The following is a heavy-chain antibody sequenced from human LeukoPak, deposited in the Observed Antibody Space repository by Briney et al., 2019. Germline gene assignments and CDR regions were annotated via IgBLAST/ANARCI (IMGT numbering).Heavy chain of an antibody. J-gene: IGHJ4*02. Sequence: PGGSLRLSCVASRFTFSDYYMSWIRHAPGKGLEWISYIGTSDTHTYYADSVKGRFTISRDNAKNSLYLQMDSLTADDTAIYYCARDGRLDYWGQGTLVTVSS. CDR1: RFTFSDYY. CDR3: ARDGRLDY. V-gene: IGHV3-11*01. CDR2: IGTSDTHT.